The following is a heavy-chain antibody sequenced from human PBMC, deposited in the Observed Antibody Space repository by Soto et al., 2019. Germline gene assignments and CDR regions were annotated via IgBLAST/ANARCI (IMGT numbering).Heavy chain of an antibody. CDR3: ARGRWDLRFDN. D-gene: IGHD1-26*01. V-gene: IGHV4-34*01. J-gene: IGHJ4*02. Sequence: QVQLQQWGAGLLKPSETLSLTCAVYGGSFSGYYWSWIRQPPGEGLEWIGEINHSGSPNYNPSLKSRVTISVDTSKNQFSLNLTPVTAADTAVYYCARGRWDLRFDNWGQGNPVTVSA. CDR1: GGSFSGYY. CDR2: INHSGSP.